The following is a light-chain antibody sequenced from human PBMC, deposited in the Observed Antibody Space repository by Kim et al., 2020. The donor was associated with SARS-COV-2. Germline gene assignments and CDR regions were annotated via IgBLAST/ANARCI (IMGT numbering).Light chain of an antibody. CDR2: LNSDGSH. CDR3: QTWGTGIWV. CDR1: TGHGSYA. V-gene: IGLV4-69*01. J-gene: IGLJ3*02. Sequence: SVKLTCTLSTGHGSYAIAWHQQQPEKGPRYWMKLNSDGSHSKGDGIPVRFSGSSSGAERYLTISSLQSEDEADYFCQTWGTGIWVFGGGTQLTVL.